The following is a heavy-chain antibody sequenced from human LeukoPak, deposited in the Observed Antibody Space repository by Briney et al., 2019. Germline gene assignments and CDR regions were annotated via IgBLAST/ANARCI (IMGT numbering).Heavy chain of an antibody. V-gene: IGHV4-39*07. Sequence: SETLSLTCTVSGDSIFSTTYYWGWIRQPPGKGLEWIGSIFHSGSTYYNPSLKSRVTISVDTSKNQFSLKLSSVTAADTAVYYCARGATYYYDSSGYYFDYWGQGTLVTVSS. D-gene: IGHD3-22*01. CDR3: ARGATYYYDSSGYYFDY. CDR1: GDSIFSTTYY. J-gene: IGHJ4*02. CDR2: IFHSGST.